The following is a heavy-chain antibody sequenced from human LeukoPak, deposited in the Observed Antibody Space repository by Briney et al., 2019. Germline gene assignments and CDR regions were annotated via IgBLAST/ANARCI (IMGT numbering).Heavy chain of an antibody. J-gene: IGHJ4*02. Sequence: PSETLSLTCTISGYSISSGYYWGWIRQPPGKGLEWIGSIYHSGSTYYNPSLKSRVTISVDTSKNQFSLKLSSVTAADTAVYYCASTRTYYYGSGSYYEGGPFDYWGQGTLVTVSS. CDR1: GYSISSGYY. CDR3: ASTRTYYYGSGSYYEGGPFDY. D-gene: IGHD3-10*01. V-gene: IGHV4-38-2*02. CDR2: IYHSGST.